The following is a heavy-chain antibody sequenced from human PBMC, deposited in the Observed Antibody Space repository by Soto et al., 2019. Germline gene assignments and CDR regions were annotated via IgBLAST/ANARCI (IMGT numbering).Heavy chain of an antibody. Sequence: QVQLVQSGAEVREPGASVKVSCKASGYSFTSLDINWVRQTAGQGLEWMGWMQPSTGRTGYAQTFQGRVTMTRDTSINTAYMELTTITSDDTAFYYCARGVSAGVDYWGQETLVTVSS. D-gene: IGHD1-26*01. CDR3: ARGVSAGVDY. V-gene: IGHV1-8*01. CDR2: MQPSTGRT. J-gene: IGHJ4*02. CDR1: GYSFTSLD.